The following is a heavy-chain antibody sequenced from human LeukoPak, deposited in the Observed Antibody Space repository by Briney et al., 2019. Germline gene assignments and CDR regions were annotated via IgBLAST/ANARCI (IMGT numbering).Heavy chain of an antibody. Sequence: GGSLRLSCAASGFTFITYWMTWVRQAPGKGLEWVANIKEDGSEKYYVDSVKGRFTISRDNAKNSLYLQMNSLRAEDTAVYYCARESTGTTNYFDYWGQGTLVTVSS. CDR2: IKEDGSEK. CDR3: ARESTGTTNYFDY. J-gene: IGHJ4*02. D-gene: IGHD1-7*01. CDR1: GFTFITYW. V-gene: IGHV3-7*01.